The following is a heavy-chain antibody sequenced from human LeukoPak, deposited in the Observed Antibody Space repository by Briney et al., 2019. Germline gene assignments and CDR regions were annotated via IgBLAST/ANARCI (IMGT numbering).Heavy chain of an antibody. Sequence: ASVKVSCKASGYTFTGSYMHWVRQAPGQGLEWMGWINLNSGGTNYAQKFQVRVTMTRDTSISTAYMELSRLRSDDTAVYYCARSPHILTGENFDYWGQGTLVTVSS. CDR3: ARSPHILTGENFDY. CDR2: INLNSGGT. CDR1: GYTFTGSY. V-gene: IGHV1-2*02. J-gene: IGHJ4*02. D-gene: IGHD3-9*01.